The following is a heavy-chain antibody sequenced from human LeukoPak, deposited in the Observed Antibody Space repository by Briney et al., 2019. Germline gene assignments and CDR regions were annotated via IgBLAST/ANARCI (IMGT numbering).Heavy chain of an antibody. J-gene: IGHJ4*02. CDR1: GFTFRSYA. Sequence: GSSLRLSCAASGFTFRSYAMSWVRQAPGQGLEWVSSISGGGGGTYYANSVKGRFTISRDNSKSTLYLQMNGLRAEDTAVYYCAKISTPIPAAGAMDNWGQGTLVTVSS. CDR2: ISGGGGGT. CDR3: AKISTPIPAAGAMDN. D-gene: IGHD6-13*01. V-gene: IGHV3-23*01.